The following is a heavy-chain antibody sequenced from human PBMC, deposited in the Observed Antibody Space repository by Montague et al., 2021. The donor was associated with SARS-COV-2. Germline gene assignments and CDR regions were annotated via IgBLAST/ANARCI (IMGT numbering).Heavy chain of an antibody. V-gene: IGHV4-39*01. CDR3: ARFPTSYYYDSKAAPATPDAFDI. J-gene: IGHJ3*02. Sequence: SETLSLTCTVSGGSISSSGYYWGWIRQPPGKGLEWIGSIYYSGSTYYNPSLKSRVTISVDTSMNQLSLKLSSVAAADTAVYYCARFPTSYYYDSKAAPATPDAFDIWGQGTMVTVSS. CDR1: GGSISSSGYY. D-gene: IGHD3-22*01. CDR2: IYYSGST.